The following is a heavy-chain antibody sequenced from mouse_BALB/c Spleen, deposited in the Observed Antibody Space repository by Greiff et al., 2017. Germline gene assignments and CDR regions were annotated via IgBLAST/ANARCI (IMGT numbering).Heavy chain of an antibody. CDR3: ARKVVGVRYAMDY. D-gene: IGHD1-1*02. V-gene: IGHV2-2*02. CDR2: IWSGGST. Sequence: QVQLKQSGPGLVQPSQSLSITCTVSGFSLTSYGVHWVRQSPGKGLEWLGVIWSGGSTDYNAAFISRLSISKDNSKSQVFFKMNSLQANDTAIYYWARKVVGVRYAMDYWGQGTSVTVSS. CDR1: GFSLTSYG. J-gene: IGHJ4*01.